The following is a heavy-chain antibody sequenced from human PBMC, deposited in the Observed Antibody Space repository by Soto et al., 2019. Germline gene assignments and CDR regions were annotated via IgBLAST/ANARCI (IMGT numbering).Heavy chain of an antibody. Sequence: QVQLVQSGAEVKKPGASVTVSCKASGYTFTGYYMHWVRQAPGQGLEWMGWINPNRGGTNYAQKFQGRVTMTRDTSISTAYMELSRLRSDDTAVYYCARDRPQDYWGQGTLFTVSS. CDR1: GYTFTGYY. V-gene: IGHV1-2*02. J-gene: IGHJ4*02. CDR3: ARDRPQDY. CDR2: INPNRGGT.